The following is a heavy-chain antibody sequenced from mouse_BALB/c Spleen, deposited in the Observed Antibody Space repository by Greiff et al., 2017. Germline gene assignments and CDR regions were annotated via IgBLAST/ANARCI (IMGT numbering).Heavy chain of an antibody. Sequence: LQQPGSELVRPGASVKLSCKASGYTFTSYWMHWVKQRPGQGLEWIGNIYPGSGSTNHDEKFKSKATLTVDTSSSTAYMQLSSLTSEDSAVYYCTRNYRYDGGAYWGQGTLVTVSA. CDR2: IYPGSGST. CDR1: GYTFTSYW. D-gene: IGHD2-14*01. J-gene: IGHJ3*01. V-gene: IGHV1S22*01. CDR3: TRNYRYDGGAY.